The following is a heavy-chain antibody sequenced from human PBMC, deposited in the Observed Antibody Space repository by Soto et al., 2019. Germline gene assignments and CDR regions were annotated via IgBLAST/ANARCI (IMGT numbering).Heavy chain of an antibody. V-gene: IGHV4-4*07. Sequence: QVQLQESGPGLVKPSETLSLTCTVSGGSISSYYWSWIRQPAGKGLEWIGRIYTSGSTNYNPSLKSRVTMSVDTSKNQFSLTLSSVTAADTAVYYCARGTYYYDSSGYSWYFDLWGRGTLVTVSS. D-gene: IGHD3-22*01. CDR1: GGSISSYY. J-gene: IGHJ2*01. CDR3: ARGTYYYDSSGYSWYFDL. CDR2: IYTSGST.